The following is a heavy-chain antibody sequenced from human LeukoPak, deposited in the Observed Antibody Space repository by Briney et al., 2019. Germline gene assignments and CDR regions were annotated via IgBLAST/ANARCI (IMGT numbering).Heavy chain of an antibody. CDR3: AKVTLRGYSGYDPPYYFDY. CDR1: GFTFSNYT. V-gene: IGHV3-23*01. D-gene: IGHD5-12*01. CDR2: ISGSGGST. J-gene: IGHJ4*02. Sequence: PGGSLRLSCAASGFTFSNYTMSWVRQAPGKGLEWVSAISGSGGSTYYADSVKGRFTISRDNSKNTLYLQMNSLRAEDTAVYYCAKVTLRGYSGYDPPYYFDYWGQGTLVTVSS.